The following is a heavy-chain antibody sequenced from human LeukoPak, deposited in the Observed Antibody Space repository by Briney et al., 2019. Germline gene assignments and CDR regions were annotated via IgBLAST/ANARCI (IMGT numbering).Heavy chain of an antibody. J-gene: IGHJ4*02. CDR1: GFTFSDYW. D-gene: IGHD3-16*02. Sequence: GGSLRLSCAASGFTFSDYWMTWVRQAPGKGLEWVANIKPDGSEKYYVDSVKGRFTISRDNAKNSLYLQMNSLRVEDTAVYYCAKDWERLGELSLYTAFDYWGQGTLVTVSS. CDR3: AKDWERLGELSLYTAFDY. V-gene: IGHV3-7*01. CDR2: IKPDGSEK.